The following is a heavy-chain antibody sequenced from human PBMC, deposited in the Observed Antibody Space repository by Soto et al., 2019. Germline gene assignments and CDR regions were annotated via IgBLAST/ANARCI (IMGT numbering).Heavy chain of an antibody. CDR2: IYWDDDK. CDR1: GFSLSTSGVG. V-gene: IGHV2-5*02. J-gene: IGHJ2*01. Sequence: QITLKESGPTLVKPTQTLTLTCTFSGFSLSTSGVGVGWIRQPPGKALEWLALIYWDDDKRYSLSLKSRLTXXXXXXXXXXXXXXXXXXXXXXXXXXXXXXXXXXXXXXXXXDLWGRGTLVTVSS. CDR3: XXXXXXXXXXXXXXDL.